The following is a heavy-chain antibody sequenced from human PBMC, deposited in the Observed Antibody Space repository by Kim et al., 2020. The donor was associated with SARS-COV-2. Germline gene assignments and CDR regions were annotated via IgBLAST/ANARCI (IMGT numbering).Heavy chain of an antibody. CDR3: AILGGSSSDYYYYGMDV. D-gene: IGHD6-6*01. V-gene: IGHV3-23*01. CDR2: ISGSGGST. J-gene: IGHJ6*02. Sequence: GGSLRLSCAASGFTFSSYAMSWVRQAPGKGLEWVSAISGSGGSTYYADSVKGRFTISRDNSKNTLYLQMNSLRAEDTAVYYCAILGGSSSDYYYYGMDVWGQGTTVTVSS. CDR1: GFTFSSYA.